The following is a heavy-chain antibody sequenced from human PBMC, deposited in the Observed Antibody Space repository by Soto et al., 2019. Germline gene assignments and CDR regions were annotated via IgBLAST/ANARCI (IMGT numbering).Heavy chain of an antibody. V-gene: IGHV1-69*12. CDR3: ARGNHRWLQLWYFDL. CDR2: IIPIFGTV. J-gene: IGHJ2*01. D-gene: IGHD5-12*01. CDR1: RGTFSNYP. Sequence: QVQLVQSGAEVKKPGSSVKVSCKASRGTFSNYPISWVRQAPGQGLEWMGGIIPIFGTVNYAQKFQGRVTITADESTSTAYMELISLRSEDTAVYYCARGNHRWLQLWYFDLWGRGTLVTVSS.